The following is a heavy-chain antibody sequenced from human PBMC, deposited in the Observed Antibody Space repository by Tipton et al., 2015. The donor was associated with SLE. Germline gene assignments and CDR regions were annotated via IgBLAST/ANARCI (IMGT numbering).Heavy chain of an antibody. D-gene: IGHD6-13*01. J-gene: IGHJ2*01. CDR2: IYYSGRT. CDR1: GGSISSSSYY. CDR3: ASEQQQLMRYFDH. V-gene: IGHV4-39*07. Sequence: TLSLTCTVSGGSISSSSYYWGWIRQPPGKGLEWIGSIYYSGRTYYNPSLQSRVTISLDTSKNQFSLKLSSVTAADTAVYYCASEQQQLMRYFDHWDRGTLFT.